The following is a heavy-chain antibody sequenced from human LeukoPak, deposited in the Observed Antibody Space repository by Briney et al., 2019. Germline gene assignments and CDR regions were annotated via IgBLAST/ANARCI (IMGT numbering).Heavy chain of an antibody. J-gene: IGHJ6*02. Sequence: GASVKVSCKASGHTFTSYDINWVRQATGQGLEWMGWMNPNSGNTGYAQKFQGRVTMTRNTSISTAYMELSSLRSEDTAVYYCARVSQDYYDSSGFFYYYGMDVWGQGTTVTVSS. CDR2: MNPNSGNT. CDR1: GHTFTSYD. V-gene: IGHV1-8*01. CDR3: ARVSQDYYDSSGFFYYYGMDV. D-gene: IGHD3-22*01.